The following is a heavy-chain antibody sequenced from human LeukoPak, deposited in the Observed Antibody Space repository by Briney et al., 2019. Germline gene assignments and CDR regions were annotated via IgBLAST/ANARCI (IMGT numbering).Heavy chain of an antibody. J-gene: IGHJ4*02. V-gene: IGHV3-23*01. Sequence: QPGGSLRLSCAASGFSFSSYAMSWVRQAPGKGLEWVSSISGSGGSTHYADSVKGRFTISRDNSKNTLYLQMNSLRAEDTAVYYCAKAVRTIPATVTFDCWGQGTLVTVSS. CDR2: ISGSGGST. CDR1: GFSFSSYA. D-gene: IGHD4-17*01. CDR3: AKAVRTIPATVTFDC.